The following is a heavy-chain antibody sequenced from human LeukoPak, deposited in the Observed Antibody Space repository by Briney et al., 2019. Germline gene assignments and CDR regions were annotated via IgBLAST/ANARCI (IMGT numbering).Heavy chain of an antibody. Sequence: SETLSLTCTVSGGSISNYYWSWIRQPAGKGLEWVGRFYTSGSTLYNPSLKSRVTISIDKSKNQFSLKLTSVTAADTAVYYCARDLYDFWSGYYGYWGQGTLVTVSS. CDR1: GGSISNYY. D-gene: IGHD3-3*01. CDR3: ARDLYDFWSGYYGY. CDR2: FYTSGST. V-gene: IGHV4-4*07. J-gene: IGHJ4*02.